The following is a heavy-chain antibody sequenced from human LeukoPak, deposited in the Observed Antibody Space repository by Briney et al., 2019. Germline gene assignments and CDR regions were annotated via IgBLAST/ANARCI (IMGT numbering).Heavy chain of an antibody. D-gene: IGHD2-2*01. CDR1: GFTFSTYA. Sequence: GGSLRLSCAASGFTFSTYAMSWVRQASGKGLEWVSVISGSGGTTFYTDSVKGRFTISRDNSENTVYLQMNSLRAEDTAVYYCAKDVLGYCSSTRCPQHFDHWGQGTLVTVSS. CDR3: AKDVLGYCSSTRCPQHFDH. J-gene: IGHJ4*02. CDR2: ISGSGGTT. V-gene: IGHV3-23*01.